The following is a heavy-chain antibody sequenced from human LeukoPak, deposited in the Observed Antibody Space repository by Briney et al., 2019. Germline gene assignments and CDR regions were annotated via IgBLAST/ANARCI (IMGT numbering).Heavy chain of an antibody. D-gene: IGHD3-3*01. CDR2: INPNSGGT. V-gene: IGHV1-2*02. J-gene: IGHJ4*02. CDR1: VYTFTGYY. Sequence: GASVKVSCKASVYTFTGYYMHWVRQAPGQGLEWMGWINPNSGGTNYAQKFQGRVTMTRDTSISTAYMELSRLRSDDTAVYYCARGLGRVITIFGAFDYWGQGTLVTVSS. CDR3: ARGLGRVITIFGAFDY.